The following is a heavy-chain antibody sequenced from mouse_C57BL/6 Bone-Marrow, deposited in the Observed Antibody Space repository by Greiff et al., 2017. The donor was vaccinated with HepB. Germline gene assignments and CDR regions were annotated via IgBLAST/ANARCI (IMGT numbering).Heavy chain of an antibody. J-gene: IGHJ2*01. CDR3: ARRGPYSNGVFDY. D-gene: IGHD2-5*01. CDR2: INSDGGST. V-gene: IGHV5-2*03. CDR1: EYEFPSHD. Sequence: DVMLVESGGGLVQPGESLKLSCESNEYEFPSHDMSWVRKTPEKRLELVAAINSDGGSTYYPDTMERRFIISRDNTKKTLYLQMSSLRSEDTALYYCARRGPYSNGVFDYWGQGTTLTVSS.